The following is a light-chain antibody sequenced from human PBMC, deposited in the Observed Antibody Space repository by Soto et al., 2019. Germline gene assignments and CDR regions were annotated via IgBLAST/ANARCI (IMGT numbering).Light chain of an antibody. CDR3: LLSYSGARPVV. Sequence: QAVVTQGPSLTVSPGGTVTLTCGSSTGAVTSGHYPYWFQQKPGQAPRTLIYDTSNKHSWTPARFSGSLLGGKAALTLSGAQHEDEAEYYCLLSYSGARPVVFGGGTKVTVL. V-gene: IGLV7-46*01. CDR2: DTS. J-gene: IGLJ2*01. CDR1: TGAVTSGHY.